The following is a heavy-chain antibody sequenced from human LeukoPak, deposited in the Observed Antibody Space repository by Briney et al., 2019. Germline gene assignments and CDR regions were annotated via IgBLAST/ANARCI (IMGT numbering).Heavy chain of an antibody. D-gene: IGHD6-19*01. V-gene: IGHV3-48*03. J-gene: IGHJ4*02. CDR3: ARDGEGLAYYFDY. CDR1: GCTFRSYA. CDR2: ISSSGSTI. Sequence: GGSLRLSCAASGCTFRSYAMSWVRQAPGKGLEWVSYISSSGSTIYYADSVKGRFTISRDNDKNSLYLQMNSLRAEDTAVYYCARDGEGLAYYFDYWGQGTLVTVSS.